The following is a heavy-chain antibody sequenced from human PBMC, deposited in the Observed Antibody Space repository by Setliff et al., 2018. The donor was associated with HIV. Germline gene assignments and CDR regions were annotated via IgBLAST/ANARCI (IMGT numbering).Heavy chain of an antibody. J-gene: IGHJ4*02. D-gene: IGHD6-13*01. CDR2: IYPGDSDT. CDR1: GYSFTNYW. V-gene: IGHV5-51*01. CDR3: ARHLIPGDPRYSSSWYY. Sequence: GESLKISCKASGYSFTNYWIGWVRQMPGKGLKWMGIIYPGDSDTRYSPSFQGQVTLSADKSISTAYLQWSSLKASDTAMYYCARHLIPGDPRYSSSWYYWGQGTLVTVSS.